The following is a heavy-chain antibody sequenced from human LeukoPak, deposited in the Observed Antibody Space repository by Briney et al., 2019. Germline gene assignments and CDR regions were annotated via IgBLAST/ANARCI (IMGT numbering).Heavy chain of an antibody. CDR3: ARDLPPPQYRSSWYYV. J-gene: IGHJ6*02. D-gene: IGHD6-13*01. CDR1: GFTFSSYC. CDR2: IKQDGSEK. V-gene: IGHV3-7*01. Sequence: GGTLRLSCAVSGFTFSSYCMSWVRQAPGKGLEWVANIKQDGSEKYYVDSVKGRFTISRDNAKNSLYLQMNSLRADDTAVYYCARDLPPPQYRSSWYYVWGQGTTVTVSS.